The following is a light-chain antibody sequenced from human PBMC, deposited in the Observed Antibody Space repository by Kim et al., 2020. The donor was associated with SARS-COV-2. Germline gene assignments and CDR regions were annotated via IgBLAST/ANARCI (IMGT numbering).Light chain of an antibody. CDR2: NRN. Sequence: GQRVTISWSGSSSSIGSNTVNWYQQYPGTAPKVLIYNRNQRPSGVPDRFSGSKSGTSASLAISGLQSEDEADYYCAAWDDSLSGWVFGGGTQLTVL. V-gene: IGLV1-44*01. CDR1: SSSIGSNT. CDR3: AAWDDSLSGWV. J-gene: IGLJ3*02.